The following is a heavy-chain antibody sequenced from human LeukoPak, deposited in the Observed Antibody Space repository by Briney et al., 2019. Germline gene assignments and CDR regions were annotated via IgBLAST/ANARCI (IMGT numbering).Heavy chain of an antibody. D-gene: IGHD4-17*01. CDR2: IIPIFGTA. CDR1: GGTFSSCA. J-gene: IGHJ4*02. CDR3: ARDLGEHDYGDYPPFGLDY. Sequence: ASVKVSCKASGGTFSSCAISWVRQAPGQGLEWMGRIIPIFGTANYAQKFQGRATITTDESTSTAYMELSSLRSEDTAVYYCARDLGEHDYGDYPPFGLDYWGQGTLVTVSS. V-gene: IGHV1-69*05.